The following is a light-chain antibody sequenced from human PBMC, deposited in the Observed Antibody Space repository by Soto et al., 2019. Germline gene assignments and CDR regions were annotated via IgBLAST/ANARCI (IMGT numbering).Light chain of an antibody. Sequence: DIQRTQSPSSLSASIGNSVTITCRASQGINSFLAWYQQKPGKVPKLLIYAASTLQSGVPSRFRGSVSGTDFTFTINSLQTQDIATYYCQQYENLPRWTFGQGTKVDI. J-gene: IGKJ1*01. CDR3: QQYENLPRWT. CDR1: QGINSF. V-gene: IGKV1-27*01. CDR2: AAS.